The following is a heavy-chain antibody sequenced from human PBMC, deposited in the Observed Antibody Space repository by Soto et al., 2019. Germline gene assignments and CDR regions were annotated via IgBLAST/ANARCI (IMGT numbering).Heavy chain of an antibody. CDR2: IYYSGST. CDR1: VGSISRSSYY. D-gene: IGHD6-6*01. CDR3: ARMDSSSEDYYGMDV. Sequence: SETLSLTCTVSVGSISRSSYYWGWIRQPPGKGLEWIGSIYYSGSTYYNPSLKSRVTISVDTSKNQFSLKLSSVTAADTAVCYCARMDSSSEDYYGMDVWGQGTTVTVSS. V-gene: IGHV4-39*01. J-gene: IGHJ6*02.